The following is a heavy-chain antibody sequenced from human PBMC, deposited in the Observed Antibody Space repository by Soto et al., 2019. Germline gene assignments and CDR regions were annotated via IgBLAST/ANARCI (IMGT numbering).Heavy chain of an antibody. J-gene: IGHJ4*02. CDR3: XXXXXXXXXXXXXXXXYFDY. CDR1: GFTYSTYT. V-gene: IGHV3-30-3*01. CDR2: ISYDGNNK. Sequence: QVQLVESGGGVVQPGRSLRLSCAASGFTYSTYTMHWVRQAPGKGLEWVAGISYDGNNKFYADSVKGRFTIYRDRNKXXXXXXXXXXXXXXXXXXXXXXXXXXXXXXXXXXXXYFDYWGQGALVTVSS.